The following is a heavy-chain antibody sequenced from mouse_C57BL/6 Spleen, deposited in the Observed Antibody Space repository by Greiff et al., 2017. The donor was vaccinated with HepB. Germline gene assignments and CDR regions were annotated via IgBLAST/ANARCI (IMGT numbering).Heavy chain of an antibody. CDR2: IHPSDSDT. Sequence: QVQLQQPGAELVKPGASVKVSCKASGYTFTSYWMHWVKQRPGQGLEWIGRIHPSDSDTNYNQKFKGKATLTVDNSSSTAYMQRSSLTSEDSAVYYCAIRYDYDEGYYFDYWGQGTTLTVSS. V-gene: IGHV1-74*01. CDR1: GYTFTSYW. D-gene: IGHD2-4*01. CDR3: AIRYDYDEGYYFDY. J-gene: IGHJ2*01.